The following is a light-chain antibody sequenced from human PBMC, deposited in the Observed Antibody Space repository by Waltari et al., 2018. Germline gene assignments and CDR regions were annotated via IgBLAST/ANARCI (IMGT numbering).Light chain of an antibody. Sequence: IMLTQSPDFQSVTPKETVTITCRASQTIGSSLHWYQQKPDQSPKLLIKYASQSFSGVSSRFNGSGSGRDFTLTINALEGEDVATYYCQQSATLPYTFGQGT. CDR1: QTIGSS. CDR3: QQSATLPYT. J-gene: IGKJ2*01. CDR2: YAS. V-gene: IGKV6-21*01.